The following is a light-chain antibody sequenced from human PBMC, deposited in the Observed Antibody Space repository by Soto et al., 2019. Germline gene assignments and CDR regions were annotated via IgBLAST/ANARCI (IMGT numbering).Light chain of an antibody. CDR3: CSYAGSSTLYV. V-gene: IGLV2-23*02. CDR2: EVS. Sequence: QSVLTQPASLSVSPGQSITISCTGTSTDVGSYSLVSWYQQHPGKAPKVIIYEVSKRPSGVSNRFSGSKSGNTASLTVSGLQAEGEADYYCCSYAGSSTLYVFGSGTKVTVL. J-gene: IGLJ1*01. CDR1: STDVGSYSL.